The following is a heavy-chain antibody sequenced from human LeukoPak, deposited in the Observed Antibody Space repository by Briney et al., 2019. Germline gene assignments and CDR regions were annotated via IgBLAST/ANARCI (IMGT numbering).Heavy chain of an antibody. CDR1: SDSIKSDF. J-gene: IGHJ4*02. CDR3: AREQQLRGPYYFDY. Sequence: PSETLSLTCSVFSDSIKSDFWSWIRRPAGKGLEWIGRIYTSGSTNCNPSLKSRVTMSVDTSKNQFSLKLSSVTAADTAVYYCAREQQLRGPYYFDYWGQGTLVTVSS. V-gene: IGHV4-4*07. CDR2: IYTSGST. D-gene: IGHD6-13*01.